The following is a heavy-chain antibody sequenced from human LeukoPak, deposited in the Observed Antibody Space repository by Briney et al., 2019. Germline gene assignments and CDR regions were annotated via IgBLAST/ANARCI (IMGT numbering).Heavy chain of an antibody. D-gene: IGHD1-26*01. CDR2: IYPGDSNT. J-gene: IGHJ5*02. Sequence: GESLKISCKGSGYSFTNYWIGWVRQMPGKGLEWMGIIYPGDSNTRYSPSFQGQVTISADKSISTAYLQWSSLKASDTAMYYCARLGIAMGPTTGWFGPWGQGTLVTVSS. CDR3: ARLGIAMGPTTGWFGP. V-gene: IGHV5-51*01. CDR1: GYSFTNYW.